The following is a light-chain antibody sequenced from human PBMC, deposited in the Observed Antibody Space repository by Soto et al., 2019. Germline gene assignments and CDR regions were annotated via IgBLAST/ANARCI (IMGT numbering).Light chain of an antibody. CDR1: QGIGNY. Sequence: DLQMTQSPSSLSASLGDRVTITCRASQGIGNYLAWYQLQPGKVPKLLIYAASTLQSGVPSRFSGSGSGTDFTLTISSLQPEDVATYFCQKYNSAPRTFGQGTKVEI. CDR2: AAS. CDR3: QKYNSAPRT. V-gene: IGKV1-27*01. J-gene: IGKJ1*01.